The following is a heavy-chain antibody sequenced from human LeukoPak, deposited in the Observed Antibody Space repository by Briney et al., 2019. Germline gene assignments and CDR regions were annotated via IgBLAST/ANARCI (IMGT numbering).Heavy chain of an antibody. V-gene: IGHV3-7*01. CDR2: IKQDGSDK. J-gene: IGHJ3*02. D-gene: IGHD2-2*01. Sequence: EGSLRLSCAASGFTFDSYWMSWVRQTPGKGLEWVANIKQDGSDKYYVDSVKGRCTISRDNAKNSLYLQMNSLRAEDTAVYYCARDYCTSTSCHDVFDIWGQGTMVTVFS. CDR1: GFTFDSYW. CDR3: ARDYCTSTSCHDVFDI.